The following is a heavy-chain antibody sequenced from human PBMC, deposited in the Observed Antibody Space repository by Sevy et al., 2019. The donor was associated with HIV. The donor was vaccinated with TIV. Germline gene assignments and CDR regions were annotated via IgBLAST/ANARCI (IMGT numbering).Heavy chain of an antibody. D-gene: IGHD3-22*01. Sequence: GGSLRLSCAASGFTFSNYEMNWVRQAPGKGLEWVSHITSSGSSIYYADSVKGRFTISRDNAKNSLYLQMNSLRVEDTAVYYCARNGGAYDTGFDPWGQGTLVTFSS. V-gene: IGHV3-48*03. CDR2: ITSSGSSI. J-gene: IGHJ5*02. CDR1: GFTFSNYE. CDR3: ARNGGAYDTGFDP.